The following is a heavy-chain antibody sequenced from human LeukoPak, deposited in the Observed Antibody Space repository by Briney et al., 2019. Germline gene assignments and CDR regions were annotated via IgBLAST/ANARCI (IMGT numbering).Heavy chain of an antibody. D-gene: IGHD2/OR15-2a*01. CDR2: IYYSGST. CDR1: GGSIGSGGYY. CDR3: ARDTTSIRGACGY. Sequence: SQTLSLTCTVSGGSIGSGGYYWSWIRQHPGKGLEWIGYIYYSGSTYYNPSLKSRVTISVDTSKNQFSLKLSSVTAADTAVYYCARDTTSIRGACGYWGQGTLVTVSS. J-gene: IGHJ4*02. V-gene: IGHV4-31*03.